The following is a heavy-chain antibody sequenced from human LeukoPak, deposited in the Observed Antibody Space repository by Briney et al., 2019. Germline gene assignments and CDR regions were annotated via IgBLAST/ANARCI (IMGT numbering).Heavy chain of an antibody. Sequence: GGSLRLSCAASGFTFSSYAMHWVRQAPGKGLEWVAVISCDGSNKYYADSVKGRFTISRGNSKNTLYLQMNSLRAEDTAVYYCARSGSLDYWGQGTLVTVSS. D-gene: IGHD1-26*01. V-gene: IGHV3-30-3*01. CDR2: ISCDGSNK. CDR1: GFTFSSYA. J-gene: IGHJ4*02. CDR3: ARSGSLDY.